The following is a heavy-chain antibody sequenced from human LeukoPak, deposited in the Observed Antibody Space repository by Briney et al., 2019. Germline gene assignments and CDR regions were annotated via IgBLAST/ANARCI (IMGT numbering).Heavy chain of an antibody. Sequence: SETLALTCTVSVGSISRCYWSWIRQPPGKGLEWMGNIYYSGSTNYNPSLKSRVTISVDTSKKQFSLKLSSVTAADTAVYYCARRSYGEGWPFDYWGQGTLVTVSS. V-gene: IGHV4-59*01. J-gene: IGHJ4*02. CDR3: ARRSYGEGWPFDY. D-gene: IGHD1-26*01. CDR1: VGSISRCY. CDR2: IYYSGST.